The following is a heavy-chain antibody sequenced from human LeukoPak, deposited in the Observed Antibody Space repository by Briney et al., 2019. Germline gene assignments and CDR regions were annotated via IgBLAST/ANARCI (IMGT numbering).Heavy chain of an antibody. CDR3: ATGYPLTGHYYGMDV. CDR1: GGTFSSYA. CDR2: IIPIFGTA. Sequence: SVKVSCKASGGTFSSYAISWVRQAPGQGLEWMGGIIPIFGTANYAQKFQGRVTITADESTSTAYMELSSLRSEDTAVYYCATGYPLTGHYYGMDVWGKGTTVTVSS. D-gene: IGHD1-14*01. V-gene: IGHV1-69*13. J-gene: IGHJ6*04.